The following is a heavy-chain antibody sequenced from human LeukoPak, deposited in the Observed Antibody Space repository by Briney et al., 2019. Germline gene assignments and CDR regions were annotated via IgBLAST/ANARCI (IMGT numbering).Heavy chain of an antibody. J-gene: IGHJ3*02. CDR1: GFIFSSYG. D-gene: IGHD3-10*01. CDR3: AKDFGELLYGDTFDI. Sequence: PGRSLTLSCAASGFIFSSYGMHWVRQAPGKGLEWVAVMSYDGTNKYYADSVKGRFTISRDNSKNTLYLQMNSLRAEDTAVYYCAKDFGELLYGDTFDIWGQGTMVAVSS. V-gene: IGHV3-30*18. CDR2: MSYDGTNK.